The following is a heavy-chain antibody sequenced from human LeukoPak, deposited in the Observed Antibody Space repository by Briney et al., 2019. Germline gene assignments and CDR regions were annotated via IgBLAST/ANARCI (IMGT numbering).Heavy chain of an antibody. CDR2: IYPADSDA. V-gene: IGHV5-51*01. D-gene: IGHD5-24*01. CDR3: ARHESNGYIASAFDY. Sequence: GESLKISCKGSGYRFASYWIGWVRQMPGKGLEWMGIIYPADSDARYCPSFQGQVTISADKSISTAYLQWSSLKASDTAMYYCARHESNGYIASAFDYWGQGTLVTVSS. J-gene: IGHJ4*02. CDR1: GYRFASYW.